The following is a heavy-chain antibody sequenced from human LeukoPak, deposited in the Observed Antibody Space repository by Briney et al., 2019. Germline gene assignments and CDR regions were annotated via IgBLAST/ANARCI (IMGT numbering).Heavy chain of an antibody. CDR1: GGSFSGYY. Sequence: SETLSLTCAVYGGSFSGYYWSWIRQPPGKGLEWIGYIYYSGSTNYNPSLKSRVTISVDTSKNQFSLKLSSVTAADTAVYYCASYSSHFDYWGQGTLVTVSS. CDR3: ASYSSHFDY. D-gene: IGHD6-13*01. J-gene: IGHJ4*02. V-gene: IGHV4-59*08. CDR2: IYYSGST.